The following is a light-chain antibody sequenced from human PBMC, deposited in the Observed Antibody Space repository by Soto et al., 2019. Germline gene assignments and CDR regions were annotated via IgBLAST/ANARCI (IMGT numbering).Light chain of an antibody. V-gene: IGKV3-20*01. Sequence: EIVLTQSPGILSLSPGERATLSCRASQSVSSSYLAWYQQKPGQAPRLLIYGASSRATGIPDRFSGSGSGTDFTLTISRLEPEDFAVYSCQQYGTSPGTFGQGTRLEIK. CDR3: QQYGTSPGT. J-gene: IGKJ5*01. CDR1: QSVSSSY. CDR2: GAS.